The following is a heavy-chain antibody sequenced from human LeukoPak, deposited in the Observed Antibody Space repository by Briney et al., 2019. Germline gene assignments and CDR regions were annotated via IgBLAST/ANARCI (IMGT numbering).Heavy chain of an antibody. J-gene: IGHJ4*02. CDR1: GFSLTTRPVG. Sequence: SGPTLVNPTQPLTLTCSFSGFSLTTRPVGVGWLRQPPGKALEWLALLYWDDDKRYNPSLRTRLTVTKDTSKNLVFLTMTNMDPVDTATYYCTHRRGGYNWNHGDFDFWGQGTLVTVSS. CDR3: THRRGGYNWNHGDFDF. V-gene: IGHV2-5*02. CDR2: LYWDDDK. D-gene: IGHD1-14*01.